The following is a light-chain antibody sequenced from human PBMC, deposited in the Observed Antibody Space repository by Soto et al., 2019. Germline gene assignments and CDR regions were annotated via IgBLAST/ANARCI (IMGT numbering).Light chain of an antibody. V-gene: IGKV3-20*01. J-gene: IGKJ2*01. Sequence: EIVLTQSPGTPSLSPGERATLSCRASQSVTSTYLAWYQQRPGQAPRLLIYGASNRATGIPDRFSGSGSGTDFTLTISRLEPEDFAVYYCQQYGSSLYTFGQGTKLEIK. CDR3: QQYGSSLYT. CDR1: QSVTSTY. CDR2: GAS.